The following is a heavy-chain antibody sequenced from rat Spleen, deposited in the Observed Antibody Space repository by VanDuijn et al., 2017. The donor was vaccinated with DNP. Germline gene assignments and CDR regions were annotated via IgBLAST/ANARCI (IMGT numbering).Heavy chain of an antibody. D-gene: IGHD5-1*01. CDR1: GFTFSNHD. CDR3: AAHPGSSDWCFAF. V-gene: IGHV5-25*01. Sequence: EVQLVESGGGLVQPGRSLKLSCAASGFTFSNHDMAWVRQAPTKGLEWVASISPSGDSTYYRDSVKGRFIISRDNAKTTLYLQIDSLSSEDTATYYCAAHPGSSDWCFAFWGPGTMVTVSS. J-gene: IGHJ1*01. CDR2: ISPSGDST.